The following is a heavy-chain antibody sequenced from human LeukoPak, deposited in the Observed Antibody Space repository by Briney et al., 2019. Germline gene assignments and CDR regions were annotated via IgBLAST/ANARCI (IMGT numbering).Heavy chain of an antibody. CDR1: GFTFSSYA. D-gene: IGHD5-18*01. Sequence: PGTSLRLSCAASGFTFSSYAIHWVRQAPGKGLEWVSVISYDGNYKYYADSVTGRCTISRDKSKNTVYLQMNSLRAEDTAVYCCAKEAGYSYGFDYWGQGTLVTVSS. CDR2: ISYDGNYK. J-gene: IGHJ4*02. V-gene: IGHV3-30-3*01. CDR3: AKEAGYSYGFDY.